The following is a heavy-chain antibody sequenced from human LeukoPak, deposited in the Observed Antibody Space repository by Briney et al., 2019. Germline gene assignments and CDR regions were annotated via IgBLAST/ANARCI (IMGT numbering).Heavy chain of an antibody. CDR2: IYSGGST. Sequence: GGSLRLSCAASGFTVSRNYMSWVRQTPGKGLEWVSVIYSGGSTYYADSVKGRFTISRDNSKNTLYLQMNSLRAEDTAVYYCANQNWNYAQSFDYWGQGTLVTVSS. V-gene: IGHV3-53*01. CDR1: GFTVSRNY. D-gene: IGHD1-7*01. J-gene: IGHJ4*02. CDR3: ANQNWNYAQSFDY.